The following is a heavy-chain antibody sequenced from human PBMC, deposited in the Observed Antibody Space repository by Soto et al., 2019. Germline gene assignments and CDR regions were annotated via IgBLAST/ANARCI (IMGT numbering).Heavy chain of an antibody. CDR3: TTASPHYYDSSGYRGYWYFDL. D-gene: IGHD3-22*01. CDR2: IKSKTDGGTT. CDR1: GFTFSNAW. J-gene: IGHJ2*01. Sequence: GGSLRLSCAASGFTFSNAWMSWVRQAPGKGLEWVGRIKSKTDGGTTDYAAPVKGRFTISRDDSKNTLYLQVNSLKTEDTAVYYCTTASPHYYDSSGYRGYWYFDLWGRGTLVTVSS. V-gene: IGHV3-15*01.